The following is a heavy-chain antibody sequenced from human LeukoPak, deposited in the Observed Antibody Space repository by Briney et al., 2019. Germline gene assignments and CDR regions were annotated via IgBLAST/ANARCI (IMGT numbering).Heavy chain of an antibody. D-gene: IGHD5-24*01. CDR3: ARSGGGYIERNNWFDP. V-gene: IGHV3-64*01. Sequence: PGGSLRLSCAASGFSFSSSAMYWVRQAPGKGLEYVSGISSNGGSTYYANSLKARFTMSRDNSKNTLYLQMGSLSAEDMAVYYCARSGGGYIERNNWFDPWGQGTPVAVSS. CDR1: GFSFSSSA. J-gene: IGHJ5*02. CDR2: ISSNGGST.